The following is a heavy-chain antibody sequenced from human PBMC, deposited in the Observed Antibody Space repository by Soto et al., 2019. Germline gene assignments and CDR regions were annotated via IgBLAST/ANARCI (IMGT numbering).Heavy chain of an antibody. CDR2: IIPILGIA. V-gene: IGHV1-69*02. D-gene: IGHD4-17*01. CDR3: ASGENSFDP. Sequence: QVQLVQSGAEVKKPGSSVKVSCKASGGTFSSYTISWVRQAPGQGLEWMGRIIPILGIANYAQKLQGRVTITADKSTSTAYMELSSLRSGDTAVYYCASGENSFDPWGQGTLVTVSS. J-gene: IGHJ5*02. CDR1: GGTFSSYT.